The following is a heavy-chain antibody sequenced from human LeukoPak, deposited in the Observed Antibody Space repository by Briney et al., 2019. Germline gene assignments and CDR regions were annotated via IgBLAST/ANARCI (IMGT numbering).Heavy chain of an antibody. D-gene: IGHD5-12*01. Sequence: GASVKVSCKASGYTFTSYDINWVRQATGQGLEWMGWMNPNSGNTGYAQKFQGRVTMTRNTSISTAYMELSSLRSEDTAVYYCARERYSGYQLMGYYYYGMDVWGQGTTVTVSS. V-gene: IGHV1-8*01. J-gene: IGHJ6*02. CDR3: ARERYSGYQLMGYYYYGMDV. CDR1: GYTFTSYD. CDR2: MNPNSGNT.